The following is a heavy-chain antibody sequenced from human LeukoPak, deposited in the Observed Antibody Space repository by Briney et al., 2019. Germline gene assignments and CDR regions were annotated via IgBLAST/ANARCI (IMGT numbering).Heavy chain of an antibody. Sequence: SETLSLTCTVSGGSMSGYYWSWIRQPPGKGLEWIAYIHYSGSTNYSPSLKSRVTISIDMSKNQFSLKLSSVTATDTAVYYCARSTFGVVGGYYYMDVWGKGTTVTVSS. CDR2: IHYSGST. J-gene: IGHJ6*03. V-gene: IGHV4-59*08. CDR1: GGSMSGYY. D-gene: IGHD3-3*01. CDR3: ARSTFGVVGGYYYMDV.